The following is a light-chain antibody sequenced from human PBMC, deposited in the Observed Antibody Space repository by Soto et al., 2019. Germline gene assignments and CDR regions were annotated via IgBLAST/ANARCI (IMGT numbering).Light chain of an antibody. CDR3: MQRLQTPYT. CDR2: LGS. CDR1: QSLLQSNGYNY. Sequence: DFVMTQSPLSLPVTPGGPASISCRSSQSLLQSNGYNYLDWYLQRPGQAPQLLIYLGSTRASGVPDRFSGSGSGTDFTLTISRVETDDFGVYYSMQRLQTPYTFGQRTKLEFK. V-gene: IGKV2-28*01. J-gene: IGKJ2*01.